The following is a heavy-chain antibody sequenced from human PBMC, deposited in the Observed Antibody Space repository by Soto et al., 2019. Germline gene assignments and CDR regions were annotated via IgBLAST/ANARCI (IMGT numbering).Heavy chain of an antibody. Sequence: QVQLRESGPGLVKPSETLSLTCTVSGGSISNHYWSWIRQPPGKGLEWIGYIYYNGNTNYNPSLKSRVTRSVDTSKNQISLTLSSVTAADTAVYYCARANWYSEYWGQGTLVTVSS. CDR2: IYYNGNT. J-gene: IGHJ4*02. CDR3: ARANWYSEY. CDR1: GGSISNHY. D-gene: IGHD7-27*01. V-gene: IGHV4-59*11.